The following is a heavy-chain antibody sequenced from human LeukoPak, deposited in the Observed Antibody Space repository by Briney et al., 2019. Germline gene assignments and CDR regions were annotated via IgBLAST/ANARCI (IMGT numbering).Heavy chain of an antibody. D-gene: IGHD3-16*02. Sequence: SVKVSCKASGGTFSSYAISWVRQAPGQGLECMGRIIPILGIANYAQKFQGRVTITADKSTSTAYMELSSLRSEDTAVYYCAREADYVWGSYRRTEFYYYYGMDVWGQGTTVTVSS. CDR2: IIPILGIA. CDR3: AREADYVWGSYRRTEFYYYYGMDV. CDR1: GGTFSSYA. J-gene: IGHJ6*02. V-gene: IGHV1-69*04.